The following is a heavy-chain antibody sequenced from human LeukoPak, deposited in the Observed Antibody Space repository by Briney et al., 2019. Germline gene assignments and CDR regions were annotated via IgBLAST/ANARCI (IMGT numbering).Heavy chain of an antibody. CDR1: GFTVSSNY. CDR2: IYSGGST. Sequence: GGSLRLSCAASGFTVSSNYMSWVRQAPGKGLEWVSVIYSGGSTYYADSVKGRFTISRDNSKNSLYLQMNSLRAEDTAVYHCVRAMDVWGQGATVTVSS. J-gene: IGHJ6*02. V-gene: IGHV3-53*01. CDR3: VRAMDV.